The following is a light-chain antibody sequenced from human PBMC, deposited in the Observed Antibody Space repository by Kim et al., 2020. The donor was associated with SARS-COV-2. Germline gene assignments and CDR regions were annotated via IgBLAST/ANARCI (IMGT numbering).Light chain of an antibody. Sequence: DIVMTQSPLSLPVTPGEPASISCRSSQSLLHSNGYNYLDWYLQKPGQSPQLLIYLGSNRASGVPDRFSGSGSGTDFTLKISRVEAEDVGVYSCMLALQTPYTFGQGTKLEI. CDR3: MLALQTPYT. V-gene: IGKV2-28*01. CDR2: LGS. CDR1: QSLLHSNGYNY. J-gene: IGKJ2*01.